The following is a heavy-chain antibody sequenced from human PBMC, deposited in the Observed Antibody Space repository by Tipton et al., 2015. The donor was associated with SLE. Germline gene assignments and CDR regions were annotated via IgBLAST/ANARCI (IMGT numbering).Heavy chain of an antibody. CDR3: AAGITIFAVVPD. V-gene: IGHV3-23*01. CDR2: ISGSGGST. Sequence: SLRLSCAASGFTFSSYAMSWVRQAPGKGLEWVSAISGSGGSTYYADSVKGRFTISRDNAKNSLYLQMNSLRAEDTAVYYCAAGITIFAVVPDWGQGTLVTVSS. CDR1: GFTFSSYA. D-gene: IGHD3-3*01. J-gene: IGHJ4*02.